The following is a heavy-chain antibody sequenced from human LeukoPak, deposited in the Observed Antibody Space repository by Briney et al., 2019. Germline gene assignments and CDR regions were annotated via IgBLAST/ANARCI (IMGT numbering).Heavy chain of an antibody. D-gene: IGHD2-15*01. CDR3: ARATASRYCSGGSCPYYYYGMDV. Sequence: ASVKVSCKVSGYTLTELSMHWVRQAPGKGLEWMGGFDPEDGETIYAQKFQGRVTMTEDTSTDTAYMELSSLRSEDTAVYYCARATASRYCSGGSCPYYYYGMDVWGQGTTVTVSS. CDR1: GYTLTELS. J-gene: IGHJ6*02. V-gene: IGHV1-24*01. CDR2: FDPEDGET.